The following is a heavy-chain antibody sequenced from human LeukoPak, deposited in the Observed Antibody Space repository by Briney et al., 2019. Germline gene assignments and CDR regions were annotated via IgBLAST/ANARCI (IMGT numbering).Heavy chain of an antibody. D-gene: IGHD6-13*01. CDR1: GGSISSYY. V-gene: IGHV4-34*01. CDR3: ARDLAAAGTGSDY. Sequence: PSETLSLTCTVSGGSISSYYWSWIRQPPGKGLEWIGEINHSGSTNYNPSLKSRVTISVDTSKNQFSLKLSSVTAADTAVYYCARDLAAAGTGSDYWGQGTLVTVSS. J-gene: IGHJ4*02. CDR2: INHSGST.